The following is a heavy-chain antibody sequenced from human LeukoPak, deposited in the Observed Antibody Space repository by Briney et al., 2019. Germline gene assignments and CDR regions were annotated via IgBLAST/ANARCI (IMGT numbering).Heavy chain of an antibody. CDR2: TSATGVST. CDR1: GFTFSSYG. V-gene: IGHV3-48*04. J-gene: IGHJ5*02. Sequence: GRSLRLSCAASGFTFSSYGMHWIRQAPGKGLEWVSYTSATGVSTNYADSAKGRFTISRDNAKNSLFLQMNSLRVEDTAVYYCARLSSSGTFNWFDPWGQGTLVTVSS. D-gene: IGHD3-10*01. CDR3: ARLSSSGTFNWFDP.